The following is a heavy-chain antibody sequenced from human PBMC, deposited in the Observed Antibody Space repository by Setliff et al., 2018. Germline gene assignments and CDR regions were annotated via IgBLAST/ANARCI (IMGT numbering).Heavy chain of an antibody. CDR1: GYTFTTYA. CDR2: INTNTGNP. V-gene: IGHV7-4-1*02. J-gene: IGHJ6*03. CDR3: ARASRFGTIKYRGDYYMDV. D-gene: IGHD3-10*01. Sequence: ASVKVSCKASGYTFTTYAISWMRQAPGQGLEWMGWINTNTGNPSYAQGFTGRFVFSLDTSVSTAYLQISSLKAEDTALYNCARASRFGTIKYRGDYYMDVWGKGTTVTVSS.